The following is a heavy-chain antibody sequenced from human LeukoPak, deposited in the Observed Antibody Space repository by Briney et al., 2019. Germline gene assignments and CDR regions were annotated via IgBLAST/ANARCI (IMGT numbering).Heavy chain of an antibody. V-gene: IGHV4-39*01. D-gene: IGHD6-13*01. CDR1: GDSIGDRTYY. J-gene: IGHJ5*02. CDR2: ISYSRTT. CDR3: ANRYSSSWYWFDP. Sequence: SETLSLTCTVSGDSIGDRTYYWGWVRQPPGKRLEWIGIISYSRTTYYNPSLKSRVTMSVDTSKDQFSLKLSSVTAADTAVYYCANRYSSSWYWFDPWGQGTLVTVSS.